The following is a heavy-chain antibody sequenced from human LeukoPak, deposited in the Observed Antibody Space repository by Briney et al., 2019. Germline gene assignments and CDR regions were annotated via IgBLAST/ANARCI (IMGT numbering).Heavy chain of an antibody. J-gene: IGHJ4*02. Sequence: AGSLTLSSAASGFTFSNYWMHWVRQAPGKGLVWVSRIRTDGRSTTYAESVKGRFTISRDNAKNTLYLQMDSLRVEDTAVYYCASTGSLGGEWIIDYWGQGPVVPVPS. CDR3: ASTGSLGGEWIIDY. V-gene: IGHV3-74*01. CDR2: IRTDGRST. D-gene: IGHD3-16*01. CDR1: GFTFSNYW.